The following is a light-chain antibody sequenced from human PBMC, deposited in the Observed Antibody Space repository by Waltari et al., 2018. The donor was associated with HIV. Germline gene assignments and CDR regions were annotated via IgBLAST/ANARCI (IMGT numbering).Light chain of an antibody. CDR2: ANI. V-gene: IGLV1-40*01. J-gene: IGLJ2*01. CDR3: QSFDSSLTTSGVI. CDR1: SSDIRAGYD. Sequence: QSVLTPPPSVSGAPGQRVPISCTGSSSDIRAGYDVHWHQQLPGTAPKLLIYANINRPSGVPDRFSGSKSGSSASLAITGLQAEDEAHYYCQSFDSSLTTSGVIFGGGTKLTVL.